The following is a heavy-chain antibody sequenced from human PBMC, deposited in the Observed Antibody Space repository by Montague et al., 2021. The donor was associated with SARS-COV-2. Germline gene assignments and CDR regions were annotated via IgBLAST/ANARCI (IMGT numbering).Heavy chain of an antibody. D-gene: IGHD4/OR15-4a*01. CDR1: GASFSTYH. CDR3: AREARLSNYGGHDGLDF. J-gene: IGHJ3*01. V-gene: IGHV4-59*13. Sequence: SETLSLICFVSGASFSTYHWSWLRQSPGKGLEWIGFVYYNGSTKYNPSLESRVTISLGPSKHQFSLRLTSMTVADTAVYYCAREARLSNYGGHDGLDFWGQGTMVIVSS. CDR2: VYYNGST.